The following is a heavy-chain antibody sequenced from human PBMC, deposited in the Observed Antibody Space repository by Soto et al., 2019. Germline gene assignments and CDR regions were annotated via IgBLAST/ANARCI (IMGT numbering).Heavy chain of an antibody. CDR2: IFPNDVK. CDR3: ARIYGGNSGGWLDP. J-gene: IGHJ5*02. CDR1: GFSLTSAGMG. D-gene: IGHD2-21*02. Sequence: QVTLKESGPVLVKPTETLTLTCTVSGFSLTSAGMGVCWIRQPPGKALEWLAHIFPNDVKSYSTSLKSRLTISKDPSKSQVVLTMTHPDPVDTAPYYCARIYGGNSGGWLDPWGQGTLVTVSS. V-gene: IGHV2-26*01.